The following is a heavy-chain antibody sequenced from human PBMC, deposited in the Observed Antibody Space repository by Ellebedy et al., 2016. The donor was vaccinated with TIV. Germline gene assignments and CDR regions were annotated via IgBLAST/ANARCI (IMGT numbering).Heavy chain of an antibody. D-gene: IGHD6-19*01. CDR1: GYTLTELS. V-gene: IGHV1-24*01. CDR3: ATDIAGAVAAYYYHGMDV. Sequence: AASVKVSCKVFGYTLTELSMHWVRQAPGKGLEWMGGFDPEDGETIYAQKFQGRVTMTEDTSTDIAYMELSSLRSEDTAVYYCATDIAGAVAAYYYHGMDVWGQGTTVTVSS. J-gene: IGHJ6*02. CDR2: FDPEDGET.